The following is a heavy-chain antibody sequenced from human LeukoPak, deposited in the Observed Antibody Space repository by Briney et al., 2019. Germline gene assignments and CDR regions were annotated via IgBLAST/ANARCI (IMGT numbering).Heavy chain of an antibody. CDR3: ARALEQKKGSYYCYYSMDL. CDR1: GFTFSDYY. V-gene: IGHV3-11*05. J-gene: IGHJ6*02. CDR2: ISSSGTYT. Sequence: GGSLRLSCAASGFTFSDYYMSWIRQAPGKGLEWVSYISSSGTYTNYADSVKGRFTISRDNAKNSLYLQMNSLRAEDTAVFYCARALEQKKGSYYCYYSMDLWGQGTRVTVSS. D-gene: IGHD1-26*01.